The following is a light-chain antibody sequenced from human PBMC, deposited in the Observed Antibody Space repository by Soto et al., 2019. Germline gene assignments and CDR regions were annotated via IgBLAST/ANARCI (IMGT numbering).Light chain of an antibody. CDR3: QQYESTPPT. J-gene: IGKJ2*01. V-gene: IGKV4-1*01. Sequence: DIVMTXSPDSLAXSLGERATIXXXXSQSVLYSSNNKNYLAWYQQRPGQPPKLLIYWASTRESGVPDRFSGSGSGTDFTLTITSLQAEDVAVYYCQQYESTPPTFGQGTKLEIK. CDR2: WAS. CDR1: QSVLYSSNNKNY.